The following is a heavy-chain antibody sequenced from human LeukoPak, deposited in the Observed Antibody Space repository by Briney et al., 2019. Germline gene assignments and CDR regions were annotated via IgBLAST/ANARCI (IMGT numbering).Heavy chain of an antibody. Sequence: SVKVSCKASGGTFSSYAISWVRQAPGQGLEWMRGIIPIFGTANYAQKFQGRVTITADESTSTAYMELSSLRSEDTAVYYCARVKYDSSGYYYEFDYWGQGTLVTVSS. CDR1: GGTFSSYA. CDR3: ARVKYDSSGYYYEFDY. J-gene: IGHJ4*02. CDR2: IIPIFGTA. V-gene: IGHV1-69*13. D-gene: IGHD3-22*01.